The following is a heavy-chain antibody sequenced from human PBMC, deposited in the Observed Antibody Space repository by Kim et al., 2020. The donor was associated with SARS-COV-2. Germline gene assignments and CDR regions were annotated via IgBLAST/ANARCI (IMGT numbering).Heavy chain of an antibody. J-gene: IGHJ4*02. CDR3: AKRGSAYGGPFDY. V-gene: IGHV3-23*01. D-gene: IGHD5-12*01. Sequence: YADSVKGLFTISRDNSKNTLYLQMNSLTAVDTAVYYGAKRGSAYGGPFDYWGQGTLVTVSS.